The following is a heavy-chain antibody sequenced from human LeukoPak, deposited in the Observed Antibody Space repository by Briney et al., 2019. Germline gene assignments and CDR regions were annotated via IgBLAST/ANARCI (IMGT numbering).Heavy chain of an antibody. CDR3: ARHEIYYDSSGYYDAFDI. CDR2: IYYSGST. V-gene: IGHV4-59*08. J-gene: IGHJ3*02. Sequence: SETLSLTCTVSGGSISGYYWSWIRQPPGKGLEWIGYIYYSGSTNQNPSLKSRVTISVDTSKNQFSLKLSSVTAADTAVYYCARHEIYYDSSGYYDAFDIWGQGTMVTVSS. D-gene: IGHD3-22*01. CDR1: GGSISGYY.